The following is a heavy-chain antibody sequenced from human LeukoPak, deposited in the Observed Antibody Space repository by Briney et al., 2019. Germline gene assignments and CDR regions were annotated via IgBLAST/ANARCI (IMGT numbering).Heavy chain of an antibody. D-gene: IGHD3-16*02. CDR3: ARGIVSGREIYYFDY. Sequence: ASVKVSCKASGYTFTSYGISWVRQAPGHGLEWLGWISAYNGNTNYAQKLQGRVTMTTDTSTSTAYMELRSLRSDDTAVYYCARGIVSGREIYYFDYWGQGTLVTVSS. CDR2: ISAYNGNT. CDR1: GYTFTSYG. J-gene: IGHJ4*02. V-gene: IGHV1-18*01.